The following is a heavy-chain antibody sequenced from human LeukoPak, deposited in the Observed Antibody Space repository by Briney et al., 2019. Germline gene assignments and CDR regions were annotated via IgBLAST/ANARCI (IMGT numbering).Heavy chain of an antibody. J-gene: IGHJ4*02. CDR2: ISYDGSNK. Sequence: GILRLSCAASGFTFSSYGMHWVRQAPGKGLEWVAVISYDGSNKYYADSVKGRFTISRDNSKNTLYLQMNSLRAEDTAVYYCAKDRVRRISGSIDYWGQGTLVTVSS. D-gene: IGHD3-10*01. V-gene: IGHV3-30*18. CDR3: AKDRVRRISGSIDY. CDR1: GFTFSSYG.